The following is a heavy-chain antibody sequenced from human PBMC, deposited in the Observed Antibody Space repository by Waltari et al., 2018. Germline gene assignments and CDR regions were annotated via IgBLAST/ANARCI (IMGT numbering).Heavy chain of an antibody. V-gene: IGHV3-9*01. Sequence: VQLVESGGGLVQPGKTLRRLCVAYGFIFEDFAMHWVRQVPGKGLEWLAGISWNSNNIVYADSVKGLFTISRDNAENSLYLLMNNLRADDTALYYCVRDAFGNTIGGVFDYWGQGTLLTVSS. CDR1: GFIFEDFA. D-gene: IGHD3-3*01. CDR2: ISWNSNNI. J-gene: IGHJ4*02. CDR3: VRDAFGNTIGGVFDY.